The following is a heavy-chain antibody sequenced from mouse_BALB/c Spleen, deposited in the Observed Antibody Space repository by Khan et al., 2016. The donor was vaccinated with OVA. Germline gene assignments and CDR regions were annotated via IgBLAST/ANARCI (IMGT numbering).Heavy chain of an antibody. CDR2: IHYSGST. CDR1: GYSITSGDS. CDR3: GREDGYYGY. D-gene: IGHD2-3*01. J-gene: IGHJ2*01. Sequence: EVQLKESGPDLVKPSQSLSLTCTVTGYSITSGDSWHWIRQFPENKLEWMVYIHYSGSTNYNPSLKSRIFITRDTSNNQFFLQMTSVTTEDAATYCCGREDGYYGYWGQGTTLTVSS. V-gene: IGHV3-1*02.